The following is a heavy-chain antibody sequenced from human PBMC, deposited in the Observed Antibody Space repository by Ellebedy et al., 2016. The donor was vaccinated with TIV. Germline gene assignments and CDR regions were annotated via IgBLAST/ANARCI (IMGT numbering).Heavy chain of an antibody. CDR3: TRDSGWEESD. CDR2: IDGRSDWT. V-gene: IGHV3-23*01. Sequence: GASLKISXAASGFNVSDHGMSWVRQAPGKGLEWVSGIDGRSDWTDYLDSVKGRFTTSRDNSKNTLHLQMNGLRVEDTAVYFCTRDSGWEESDWGQGTLVIVSS. CDR1: GFNVSDHG. D-gene: IGHD1-26*01. J-gene: IGHJ4*02.